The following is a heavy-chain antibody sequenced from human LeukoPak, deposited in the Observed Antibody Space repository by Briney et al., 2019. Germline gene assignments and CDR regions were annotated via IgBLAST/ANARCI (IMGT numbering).Heavy chain of an antibody. CDR1: EITFSSYW. Sequence: PGGSLRLSCTSSEITFSSYWMSWVRQAPGKGLEWVANIKQDGSEKYYVDSLKGRFTISRDNAKNSLYLQMNSLRAEDTAVYYCATSQTTSGRYRNAFDIWGQGTMVTVSS. V-gene: IGHV3-7*01. CDR3: ATSQTTSGRYRNAFDI. J-gene: IGHJ3*02. D-gene: IGHD6-19*01. CDR2: IKQDGSEK.